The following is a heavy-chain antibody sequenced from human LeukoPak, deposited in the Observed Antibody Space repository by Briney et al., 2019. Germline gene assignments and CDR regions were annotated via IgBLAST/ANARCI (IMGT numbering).Heavy chain of an antibody. CDR1: GYTFSRFG. CDR3: ARSGDGNWFDP. Sequence: ASVKVSCKAPGYTFSRFGVGWVRQAPGQGLEWMGWISAYNGNPNYAQKLQGRVTMTTDTSTSTAYMELRSLTSDDAAVYYCARSGDGNWFDPWGQGTLVTVSS. CDR2: ISAYNGNP. D-gene: IGHD1-26*01. J-gene: IGHJ5*02. V-gene: IGHV1-18*01.